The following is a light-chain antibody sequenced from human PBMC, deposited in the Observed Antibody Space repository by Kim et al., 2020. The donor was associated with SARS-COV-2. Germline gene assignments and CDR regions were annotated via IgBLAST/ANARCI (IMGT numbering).Light chain of an antibody. CDR3: QQYHSYPYT. V-gene: IGKV1-5*03. CDR2: KAS. CDR1: QSISSW. Sequence: DIQMTQSPYTLSASVGDRVTITCRASQSISSWLAWYQQNPGKAPKLLIYKASSLESGVPSRFSGSGSGTEFTLTISSLQPDDFATYYCQQYHSYPYTIGQGTKLEI. J-gene: IGKJ2*01.